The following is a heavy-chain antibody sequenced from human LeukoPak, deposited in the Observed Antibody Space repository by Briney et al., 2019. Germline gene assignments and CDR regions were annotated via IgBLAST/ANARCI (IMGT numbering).Heavy chain of an antibody. V-gene: IGHV4-34*01. Sequence: SETLSLTCAVYGXSFSGYYWSWIRQPPGKGLEWIGEINHSGSTNYNPSLKSRVTISVDTSKNQFSLKLSSVTAADTAVYYCARGLVGRGYSYGYVYWGQGTLVTVSS. D-gene: IGHD5-18*01. CDR1: GXSFSGYY. J-gene: IGHJ4*02. CDR2: INHSGST. CDR3: ARGLVGRGYSYGYVY.